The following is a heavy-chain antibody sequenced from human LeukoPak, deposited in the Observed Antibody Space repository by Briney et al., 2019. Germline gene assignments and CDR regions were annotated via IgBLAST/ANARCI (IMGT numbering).Heavy chain of an antibody. V-gene: IGHV3-23*01. Sequence: GGSLRLSCAASGFTFRNYDMSWVRQAPGRGLEWVSAISGSGDSTSYADSVKGRFTIYRDNSKNPLYLQMNSVRAEDTAVYYCAKDRRLPDPFDYWGQGTLVTVSS. CDR2: ISGSGDST. CDR1: GFTFRNYD. D-gene: IGHD1-14*01. J-gene: IGHJ4*02. CDR3: AKDRRLPDPFDY.